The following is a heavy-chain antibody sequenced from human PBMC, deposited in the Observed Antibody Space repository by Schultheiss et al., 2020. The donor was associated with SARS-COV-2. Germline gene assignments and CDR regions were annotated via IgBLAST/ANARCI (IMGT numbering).Heavy chain of an antibody. D-gene: IGHD2-15*01. V-gene: IGHV4-59*01. CDR2: IYYSGST. Sequence: SETLSPSCTVSGGSISSYYWSWIRQPPGKGLEWIGYIYYSGSTNYNPSLKSRVTISVDTSKNQFSLKLSSVTAADTAVYYCARRRTTPNYYGMDVWGQGTTVTVSS. J-gene: IGHJ6*02. CDR3: ARRRTTPNYYGMDV. CDR1: GGSISSYY.